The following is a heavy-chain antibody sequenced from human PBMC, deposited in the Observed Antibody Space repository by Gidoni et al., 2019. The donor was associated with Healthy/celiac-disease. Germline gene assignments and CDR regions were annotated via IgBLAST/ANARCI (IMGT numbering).Heavy chain of an antibody. V-gene: IGHV3-30-3*01. CDR3: ARASYYYDSSFFDY. J-gene: IGHJ4*02. CDR2: ISHDGSNK. D-gene: IGHD3-22*01. CDR1: GFPFSSYA. Sequence: QVQLVESGGGVVQPGRSLRLSCAASGFPFSSYAMHWVRQAPGKGLEWVSVISHDGSNKYYADPVKGRFTISRDNSKNTLYLQMNSLRAEDTAVYYCARASYYYDSSFFDYWGQGTLVTVSS.